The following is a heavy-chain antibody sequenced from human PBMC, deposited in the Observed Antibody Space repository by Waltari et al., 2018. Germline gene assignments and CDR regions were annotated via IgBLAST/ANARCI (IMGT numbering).Heavy chain of an antibody. CDR1: GGAIISYY. D-gene: IGHD2-15*01. J-gene: IGHJ5*02. V-gene: IGHV4-59*08. CDR2: IYYSGST. Sequence: QVQLQESGPGLVKPSETLALTCTVSGGAIISYYWSWIRQPPGKGLEWIGYIYYSGSTNYNPSLKSRVTISVDTSKNQFSLKLSSVTAADTAVYYCARQGILHWFDPWGQGTLVTVSS. CDR3: ARQGILHWFDP.